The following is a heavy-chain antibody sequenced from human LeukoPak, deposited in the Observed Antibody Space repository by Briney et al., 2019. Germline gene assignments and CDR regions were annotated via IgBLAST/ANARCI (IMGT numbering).Heavy chain of an antibody. V-gene: IGHV3-23*01. CDR2: ISGSSGNT. J-gene: IGHJ4*02. D-gene: IGHD6-19*01. CDR3: AKDPGAEWVYYFNY. Sequence: GGSLRLSCAASGFTFSSYAMSWVRQAPGKGLEWVSAISGSSGNTYYADSVKGRFTISRDNSKNTLYLQLNSLRAEDTAVYYCAKDPGAEWVYYFNYGGKGTLVTVSS. CDR1: GFTFSSYA.